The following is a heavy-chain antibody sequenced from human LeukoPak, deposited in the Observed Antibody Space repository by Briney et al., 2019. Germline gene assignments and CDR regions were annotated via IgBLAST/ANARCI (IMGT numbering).Heavy chain of an antibody. J-gene: IGHJ5*02. CDR1: GASISSYY. D-gene: IGHD3-22*01. CDR3: ARGTMMVGP. V-gene: IGHV4-59*01. CDR2: INYSGTT. Sequence: PSETLSLTCTVSGASISSYYWTWIRQPPGKGLEWIGYINYSGTTNYNPSLKSRVSISVDTSKNQFSLKLSSVTAADTAVYYCARGTMMVGPWGQGTQVTVSS.